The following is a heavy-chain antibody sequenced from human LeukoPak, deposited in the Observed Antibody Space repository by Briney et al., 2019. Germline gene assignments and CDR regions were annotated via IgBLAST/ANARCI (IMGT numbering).Heavy chain of an antibody. Sequence: ASVKVSCKASGYTFTSYGISWVRQAPGQGLEWMGWISAYNGNTNYAQKLQGRVTMTTDTSTSTAYMELRSLRSDDTAVYYCARYDYYYDSSGYSRYGVDVWGQGTTVTVSS. CDR2: ISAYNGNT. CDR1: GYTFTSYG. CDR3: ARYDYYYDSSGYSRYGVDV. V-gene: IGHV1-18*01. J-gene: IGHJ6*02. D-gene: IGHD3-22*01.